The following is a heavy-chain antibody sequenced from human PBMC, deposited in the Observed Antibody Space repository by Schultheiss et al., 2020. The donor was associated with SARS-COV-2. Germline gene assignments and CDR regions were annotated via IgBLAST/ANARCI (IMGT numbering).Heavy chain of an antibody. Sequence: SETLSLTCTVSGGSISSYYWSWIRQPAGKGLEWIGYIYYSGSTNYNPSLKSRVTMSVDTSKNQFSLKLSSVTAADTAVYYCARSPPALNFGDYYFDHWGQGAVVTVSS. J-gene: IGHJ4*02. CDR2: IYYSGST. D-gene: IGHD4-17*01. CDR1: GGSISSYY. CDR3: ARSPPALNFGDYYFDH. V-gene: IGHV4-59*12.